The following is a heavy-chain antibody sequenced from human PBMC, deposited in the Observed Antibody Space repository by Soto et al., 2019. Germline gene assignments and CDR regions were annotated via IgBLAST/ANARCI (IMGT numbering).Heavy chain of an antibody. Sequence: GGSLRLSCAASGFTFSSYAMSWVRQAPGKGLEWVSAISGSGGSTYYADSVKGRFTISRDNSNNTLYQQMNSLRAEDKAVYYCAKDPGKHYYYGMDVWGQGTTVTVSS. V-gene: IGHV3-23*01. CDR2: ISGSGGST. J-gene: IGHJ6*02. CDR3: AKDPGKHYYYGMDV. CDR1: GFTFSSYA.